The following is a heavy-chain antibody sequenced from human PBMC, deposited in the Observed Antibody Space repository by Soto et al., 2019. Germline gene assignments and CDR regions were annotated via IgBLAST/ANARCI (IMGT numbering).Heavy chain of an antibody. J-gene: IGHJ6*03. CDR3: ARGLLNSHYYYYMDV. V-gene: IGHV3-53*04. Sequence: PGGSLRLSCAASGFTVSSNYMSWVRQAPGKGLEWVSVIYSGGSTYYADSVKGRFTISRHNSKNTLYLQMNSLRAEDTAVYYCARGLLNSHYYYYMDVWGKGTTVTVSS. CDR2: IYSGGST. D-gene: IGHD2-21*01. CDR1: GFTVSSNY.